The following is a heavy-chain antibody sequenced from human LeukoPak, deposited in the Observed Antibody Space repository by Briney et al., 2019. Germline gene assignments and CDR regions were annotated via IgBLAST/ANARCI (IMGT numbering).Heavy chain of an antibody. D-gene: IGHD2-15*01. V-gene: IGHV1-58*01. CDR3: ALLYCSGGSCPFDY. Sequence: SVTVSCTASGFTFTSSAVQRVRQARGQRLEWIGWIVVGSGNTNYAQKFQERVTITRDMSTSTAYMELSSLRSEDTAVYYCALLYCSGGSCPFDYWGQGTLVTVSS. J-gene: IGHJ4*02. CDR1: GFTFTSSA. CDR2: IVVGSGNT.